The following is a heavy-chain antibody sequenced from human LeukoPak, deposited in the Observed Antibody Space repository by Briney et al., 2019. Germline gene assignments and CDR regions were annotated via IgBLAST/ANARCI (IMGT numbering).Heavy chain of an antibody. D-gene: IGHD2-2*01. J-gene: IGHJ4*02. CDR3: ASPLGYCSSTNCYGDY. CDR1: GGSISSSSYY. CDR2: IYYSGST. Sequence: SETLSLTCTVSGGSISSSSYYWGWIRQPPGKGLEWIGSIYYSGSTYYNPSLKSRVTISVDTSKNQYSLKLTSVTAADTAVYYCASPLGYCSSTNCYGDYWGQGTLVTVSS. V-gene: IGHV4-39*01.